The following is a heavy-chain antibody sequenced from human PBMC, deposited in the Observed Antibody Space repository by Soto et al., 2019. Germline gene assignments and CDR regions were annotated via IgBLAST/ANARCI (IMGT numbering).Heavy chain of an antibody. V-gene: IGHV1-69*13. CDR2: IIPIFGTA. J-gene: IGHJ4*02. Sequence: SVKVSCKASGGTFSSYAISWVRQAPGQGLEWMGGIIPIFGTANYAQKFQGRVTITADESTSTAYMELSSLRSEDTAVYYCARAPQDTAMVPFFDYWGQGTLVTSPQ. CDR1: GGTFSSYA. D-gene: IGHD5-18*01. CDR3: ARAPQDTAMVPFFDY.